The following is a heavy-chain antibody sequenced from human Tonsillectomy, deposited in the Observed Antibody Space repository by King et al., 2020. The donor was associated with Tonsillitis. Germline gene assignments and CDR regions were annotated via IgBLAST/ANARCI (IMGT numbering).Heavy chain of an antibody. V-gene: IGHV1-2*04. J-gene: IGHJ3*01. CDR1: GYTFTGYF. CDR3: ARVNWADAFDL. Sequence: QLVQSGAEVKKPGASVKVSCKASGYTFTGYFLHWVRQAPGQGLEGMGWINPNSGDTHYAQRFQAWVTMTRDTAISTAYMELSRLGSDDTAVYSCARVNWADAFDLWGQGTIVTVSS. CDR2: INPNSGDT. D-gene: IGHD1-1*01.